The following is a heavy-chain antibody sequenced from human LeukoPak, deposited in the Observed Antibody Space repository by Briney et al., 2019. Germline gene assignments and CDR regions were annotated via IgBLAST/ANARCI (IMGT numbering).Heavy chain of an antibody. V-gene: IGHV4-34*01. CDR3: ARDQGYSGYDYSFDY. CDR2: INHSGST. D-gene: IGHD5-12*01. CDR1: GGSFSGYY. J-gene: IGHJ4*02. Sequence: SETLSLTCAVYGGSFSGYYWSWIRQPPGKGLEWIGEINHSGSTNYNPSLKSRVTISVDTSKNQFSLKLSSVTAADTAVYYCARDQGYSGYDYSFDYWGQGTLVTVSS.